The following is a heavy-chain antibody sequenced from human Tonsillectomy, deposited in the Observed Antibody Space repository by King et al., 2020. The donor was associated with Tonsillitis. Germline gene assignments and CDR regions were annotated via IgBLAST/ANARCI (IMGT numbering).Heavy chain of an antibody. CDR3: AGQRGRYCSSTSCRGWVDP. CDR1: GGSISSGSYY. D-gene: IGHD2-2*01. J-gene: IGHJ5*02. V-gene: IGHV4-61*02. Sequence: QLQESGPGLVKPSQTLSLTCTVSGGSISSGSYYWSWIRQPAGKGLEWIGRIYSSGSTNYNSSLKSRVTMSVDTSKNQFSLNLISVTAADTAVYYCAGQRGRYCSSTSCRGWVDPWGQGTLVTVSA. CDR2: IYSSGST.